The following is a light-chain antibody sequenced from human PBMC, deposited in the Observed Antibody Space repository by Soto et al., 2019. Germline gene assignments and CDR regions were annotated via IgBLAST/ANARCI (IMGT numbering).Light chain of an antibody. CDR1: QSINTY. CDR3: QQRSNSPLT. Sequence: EVVLTQSPATLPSSPGESVTLACMASQSINTYLAWYQQKPGQAPRRLIDDASYRAAGIPSRFSGSGSGADFTVTISSLEPGDFPIYHGQQRSNSPLTFGGGTKVE. V-gene: IGKV3-11*01. CDR2: DAS. J-gene: IGKJ4*01.